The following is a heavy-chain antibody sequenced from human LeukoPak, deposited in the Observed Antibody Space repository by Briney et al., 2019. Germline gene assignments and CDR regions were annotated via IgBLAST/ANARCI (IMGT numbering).Heavy chain of an antibody. Sequence: QTGGSLRLSCEASGFTFSNYGMSWVRQAPGKGLEWVSAITASSSSTHDADSVQGRFTISRDNSKNTLYLQMNSLRAEDTAVYYCAGVIDSTHDAFDIWGQGTMVTVSS. V-gene: IGHV3-23*01. J-gene: IGHJ3*02. CDR3: AGVIDSTHDAFDI. CDR2: ITASSSST. CDR1: GFTFSNYG. D-gene: IGHD3-22*01.